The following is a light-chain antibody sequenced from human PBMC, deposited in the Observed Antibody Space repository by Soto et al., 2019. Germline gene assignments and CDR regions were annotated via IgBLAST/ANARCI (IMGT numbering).Light chain of an antibody. Sequence: QSALTQPASVSGSPGQSITISCTGTCSDVGSYNLVSWYQQHPGKAPKLMIYEVTKRPSGVSSRFSGSKSGDTASLTISGLQAEDEADYHCCSYAGISTPVLFGGGTKLTVL. CDR1: CSDVGSYNL. V-gene: IGLV2-23*02. J-gene: IGLJ2*01. CDR2: EVT. CDR3: CSYAGISTPVL.